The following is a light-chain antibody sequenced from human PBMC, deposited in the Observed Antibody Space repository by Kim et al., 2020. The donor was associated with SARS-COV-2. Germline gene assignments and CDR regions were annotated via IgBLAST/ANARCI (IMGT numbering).Light chain of an antibody. J-gene: IGLJ2*01. CDR2: GKN. CDR3: NSRDSDDNVV. Sequence: SSELTQDPAVSVALGQTVRITCQGDSLRSYYATWYQQKPGQALIVVIYGKNNRPSGIPDRFSGSSSGNTASLTITGTQAGDEAYYYCNSRDSDDNVVFGGGTQLTVL. CDR1: SLRSYY. V-gene: IGLV3-19*01.